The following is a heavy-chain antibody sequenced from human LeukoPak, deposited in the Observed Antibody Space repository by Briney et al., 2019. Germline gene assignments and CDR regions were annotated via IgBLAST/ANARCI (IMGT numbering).Heavy chain of an antibody. CDR1: GYTFTSYG. V-gene: IGHV1-69*13. D-gene: IGHD3-3*01. CDR3: ARPRTYYDFWRGYPPFDY. CDR2: IITNFGTT. Sequence: SVKVSCKASGYTFTSYGISWVRQAPGQGLEWMGGIITNFGTTNYAQKYQGRVTITADESTSTVYMELSSLRSEDTAVYYCARPRTYYDFWRGYPPFDYWGQGTLVTVSS. J-gene: IGHJ4*02.